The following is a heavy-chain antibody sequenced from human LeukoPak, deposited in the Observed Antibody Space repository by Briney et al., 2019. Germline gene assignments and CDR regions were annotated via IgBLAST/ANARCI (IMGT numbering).Heavy chain of an antibody. CDR3: TTEYTYSYYFDY. CDR1: GFTFSYVW. CDR2: IKSKRDGETT. Sequence: PGGSLRLSCAASGFTFSYVWMSWVRQVPGRGLEWVGGIKSKRDGETTDYTAPVKGRFTISRDDSKTTLYLQMNSLKTEDTAVYYCTTEYTYSYYFDYWGQGTLVTVSS. J-gene: IGHJ4*02. V-gene: IGHV3-15*01. D-gene: IGHD1-26*01.